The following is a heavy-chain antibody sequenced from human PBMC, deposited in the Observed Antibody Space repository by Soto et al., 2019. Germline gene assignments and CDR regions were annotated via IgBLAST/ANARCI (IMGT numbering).Heavy chain of an antibody. CDR3: ARVRGDIVVVPVATPYYYYGMDV. CDR1: GYTFTCYG. CDR2: ISAYNGNT. D-gene: IGHD2-2*01. Sequence: QVPLVQSGAEVKQPGASVKVSCKASGYTFTCYGISWVRQAPGQGLEWMGWISAYNGNTNYAQKLQGRVTMTTDTSTSTAYMELRSLISDDTAVYYCARVRGDIVVVPVATPYYYYGMDVWGQGTTVTVSS. V-gene: IGHV1-18*01. J-gene: IGHJ6*02.